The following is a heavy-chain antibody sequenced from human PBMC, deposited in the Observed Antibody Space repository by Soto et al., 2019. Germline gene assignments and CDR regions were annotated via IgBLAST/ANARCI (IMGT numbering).Heavy chain of an antibody. CDR3: ARASHAPAN. CDR2: ISSSSSTI. Sequence: WRSLRLSCSASVFTFSSYSMNWFGQAPGKGLEWVSYISSSSSTIYYADSVKGRFTISRDNAKNSMYLQMNSLRDEDTALYYCARASHAPANWGQVTLVIVSS. V-gene: IGHV3-48*02. CDR1: VFTFSSYS. J-gene: IGHJ4*02.